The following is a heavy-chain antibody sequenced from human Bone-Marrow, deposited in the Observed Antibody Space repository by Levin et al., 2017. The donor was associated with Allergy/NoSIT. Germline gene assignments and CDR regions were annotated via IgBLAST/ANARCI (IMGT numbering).Heavy chain of an antibody. V-gene: IGHV5-51*01. D-gene: IGHD2-2*01. J-gene: IGHJ3*02. Sequence: GESLKISCQGSGYSFTSYWIGWVRQMPGKGLEWMGIIYPGDSDTRYSPSFQGQVTISADKSISTAYLQWSSLKASDTAMYYCARISSERPRSSTSCQAISAFDIWGQGTMVTVSS. CDR1: GYSFTSYW. CDR2: IYPGDSDT. CDR3: ARISSERPRSSTSCQAISAFDI.